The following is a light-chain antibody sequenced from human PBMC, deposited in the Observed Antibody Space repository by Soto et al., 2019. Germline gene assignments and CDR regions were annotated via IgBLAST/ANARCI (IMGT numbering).Light chain of an antibody. V-gene: IGKV1-12*01. Sequence: DIQMTQSPSSVSASVGDRVTITCRASQGIRSWLAWYQQKPGKAPKVLIHGATSLQSGVPSRFSGSGSATEFTLTISSLQPDDFETYFCQQSKRFPFNFGPGTKANIX. CDR3: QQSKRFPFN. CDR1: QGIRSW. CDR2: GAT. J-gene: IGKJ3*01.